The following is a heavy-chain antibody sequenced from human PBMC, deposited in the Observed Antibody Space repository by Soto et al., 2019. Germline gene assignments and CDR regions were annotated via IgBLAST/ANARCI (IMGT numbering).Heavy chain of an antibody. Sequence: GASVKVSCKASGYSLTNNAMLWVRQAPGQRLEWMAWINAGKGDTKYSQSFQGRVTITRDTSANTVYLEVSRLRSEDTAVYYCARASPYYDVATRHAPRNFHYWGQGTLVSVST. CDR2: INAGKGDT. CDR1: GYSLTNNA. V-gene: IGHV1-3*01. J-gene: IGHJ4*02. D-gene: IGHD3-10*02. CDR3: ARASPYYDVATRHAPRNFHY.